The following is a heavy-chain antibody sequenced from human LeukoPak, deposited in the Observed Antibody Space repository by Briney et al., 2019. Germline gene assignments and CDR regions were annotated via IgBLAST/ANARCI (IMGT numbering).Heavy chain of an antibody. Sequence: GGSLRLSCAASGFTFRDYDMTWIRQAPGKGLEWVSYISSSDRTIYNAESVKGRFTISRDNAKNSLYLQMNSLRAEDTAVYYCAKREITMVRGVIINGAWYMDVWGKGTTVTISS. J-gene: IGHJ6*03. D-gene: IGHD3-10*01. CDR2: ISSSDRTI. CDR3: AKREITMVRGVIINGAWYMDV. V-gene: IGHV3-11*01. CDR1: GFTFRDYD.